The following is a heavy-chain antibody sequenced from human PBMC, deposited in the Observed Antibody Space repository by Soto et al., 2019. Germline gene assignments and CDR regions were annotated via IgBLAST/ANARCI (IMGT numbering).Heavy chain of an antibody. CDR1: GFTFSNYA. D-gene: IGHD3-22*01. J-gene: IGHJ4*02. V-gene: IGHV3-23*01. CDR3: AKIESRFYYDSSGYYPFDY. CDR2: LSGSGVST. Sequence: GSLRLSCAASGFTFSNYAMTWVRQAPGKGLEWVSALSGSGVSTYYADSVTGRLTISRDNSKNTVYLQMNSLRAEDTAVYYCAKIESRFYYDSSGYYPFDYWGQGTLVTVSS.